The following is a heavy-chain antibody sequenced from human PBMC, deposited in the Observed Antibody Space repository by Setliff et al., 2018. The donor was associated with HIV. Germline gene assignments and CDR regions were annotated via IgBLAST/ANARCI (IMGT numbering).Heavy chain of an antibody. CDR2: INTETGNP. Sequence: ASVKVSCKASGYTFTTYGISWVRQAPGQGPEWMGWINTETGNPMYAQGFRGRLVFSLDSSVNTAYLQINSLKTGDTAMYYCARVGSYWSTFDYWGQGALVTVSS. J-gene: IGHJ4*02. CDR1: GYTFTTYG. D-gene: IGHD2-8*02. CDR3: ARVGSYWSTFDY. V-gene: IGHV7-4-1*02.